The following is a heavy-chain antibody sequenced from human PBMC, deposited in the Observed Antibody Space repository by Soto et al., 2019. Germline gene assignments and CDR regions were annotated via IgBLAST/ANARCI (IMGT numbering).Heavy chain of an antibody. CDR3: ARVPPLAVAVVSWYFDL. V-gene: IGHV3-21*01. J-gene: IGHJ2*01. D-gene: IGHD6-19*01. CDR1: GFTFSSYS. Sequence: PGGSLRLSCAASGFTFSSYSMNWVRQAPGKGLEWVSSISSSSSYIYYADSVKGRFTISRDNAKNSLYLQMNSLRAEDTAVYYCARVPPLAVAVVSWYFDLWGRGTLVTVSS. CDR2: ISSSSSYI.